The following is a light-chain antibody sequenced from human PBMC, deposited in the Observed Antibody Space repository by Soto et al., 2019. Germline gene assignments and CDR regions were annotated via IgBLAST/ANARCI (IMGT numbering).Light chain of an antibody. J-gene: IGKJ2*01. Sequence: EIVLTQSPGTLSLSPGEGATLSCRASQSVSSSYLAWYQQKPGQAPRLLIYGASSRATGITDRFSGSGSGTDFTLTISRLDPEDFAVYYCHQYGSSPYTFGQGTKLEIK. CDR1: QSVSSSY. CDR2: GAS. V-gene: IGKV3-20*01. CDR3: HQYGSSPYT.